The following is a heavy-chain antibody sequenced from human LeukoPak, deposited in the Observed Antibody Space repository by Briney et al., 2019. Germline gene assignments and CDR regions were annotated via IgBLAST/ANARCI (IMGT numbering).Heavy chain of an antibody. D-gene: IGHD3-10*01. Sequence: PGGSLRLSCVASGFTVSSNYMSWVRQAPGKGLEWVSVIYSGGSTDYADSVKGRFTISRDNSKNTLYLQMNSLRAEDTAVYYCAASGYGSGSYPARGWGQGTLVTVSS. CDR2: IYSGGST. CDR1: GFTVSSNY. CDR3: AASGYGSGSYPARG. V-gene: IGHV3-53*01. J-gene: IGHJ4*02.